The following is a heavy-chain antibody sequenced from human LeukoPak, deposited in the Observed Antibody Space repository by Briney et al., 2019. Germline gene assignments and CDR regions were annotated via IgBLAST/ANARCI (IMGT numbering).Heavy chain of an antibody. CDR2: INTNTGNP. CDR3: ARGFVVRGVIRRLHFDY. V-gene: IGHV7-4-1*02. J-gene: IGHJ4*02. Sequence: ASVKVSCKASGYTFTSYAMNWVRQAPGQGLEWMGWINTNTGNPTYAQGFTGRFVFSLDTSVSTAYLQISSLKAEDTAVYYCARGFVVRGVIRRLHFDYWGQGTLVTVSS. CDR1: GYTFTSYA. D-gene: IGHD3-10*01.